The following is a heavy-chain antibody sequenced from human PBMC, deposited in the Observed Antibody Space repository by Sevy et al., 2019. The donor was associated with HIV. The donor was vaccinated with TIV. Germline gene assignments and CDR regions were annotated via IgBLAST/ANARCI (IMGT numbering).Heavy chain of an antibody. V-gene: IGHV3-30*02. D-gene: IGHD6-13*01. CDR2: IRYDGSDK. CDR3: AKDLAGPGRRYFDY. J-gene: IGHJ4*02. CDR1: GFTFSNFG. Sequence: VGSLRLSCTASGFTFSNFGMHWVRQVPGKGLEWVTFIRYDGSDKYYAASVKGRFTISRDDSKNTFYLQMDSLRAEDTAIYYCAKDLAGPGRRYFDYWGQGTLVTVSS.